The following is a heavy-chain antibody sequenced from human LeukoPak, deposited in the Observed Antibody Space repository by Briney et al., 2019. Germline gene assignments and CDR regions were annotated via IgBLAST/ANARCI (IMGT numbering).Heavy chain of an antibody. CDR1: EFTFSNYA. Sequence: GGSLRLSCAASEFTFSNYAMYWLRQAPGKGLEWVSGISGSGVSTYYADSVKGRFTISRDNSKNTLYLQMNSLRAEDTAVYYCAKDRSYYDSSGYIYYFDYWGQGTLVTVSS. CDR2: ISGSGVST. J-gene: IGHJ4*02. D-gene: IGHD3-22*01. V-gene: IGHV3-23*01. CDR3: AKDRSYYDSSGYIYYFDY.